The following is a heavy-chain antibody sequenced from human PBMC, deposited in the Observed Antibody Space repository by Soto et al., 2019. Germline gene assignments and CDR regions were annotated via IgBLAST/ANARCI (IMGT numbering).Heavy chain of an antibody. V-gene: IGHV1-69*06. D-gene: IGHD3-16*01. J-gene: IGHJ6*02. CDR1: GATFTNAV. CDR2: IIPLLGTV. CDR3: ATSGLRRPHNPYRFFGLDV. Sequence: QGQLVQSGAEVKKPGSSVKVSCRASGATFTNAVITWLRKGPGQGLEFMGGIIPLLGTVDYAENFQGRVTFTADKVTNPVYLEMRSLGYDDTAVYYCATSGLRRPHNPYRFFGLDVWGHGTTVSV.